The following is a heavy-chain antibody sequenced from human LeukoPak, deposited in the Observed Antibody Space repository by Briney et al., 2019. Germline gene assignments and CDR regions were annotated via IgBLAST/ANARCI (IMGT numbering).Heavy chain of an antibody. Sequence: SETLSLTCTVSGGSLSSGSYYWSWIRQPAGKGLEWIGRIYTSGSTNYNPSLKSRVTISVDTSKNQFSLKLSSVTAADTAVYYCARDLDRPKSYYYYMDVWGKGTTVTISS. CDR3: ARDLDRPKSYYYYMDV. V-gene: IGHV4-61*02. CDR1: GGSLSSGSYY. CDR2: IYTSGST. J-gene: IGHJ6*03.